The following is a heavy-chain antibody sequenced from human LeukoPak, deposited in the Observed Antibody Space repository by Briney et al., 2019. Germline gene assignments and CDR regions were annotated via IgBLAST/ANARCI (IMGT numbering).Heavy chain of an antibody. CDR2: ISGSGGST. J-gene: IGHJ4*02. Sequence: GGSLRLSCAASGFTFSSYAMSWVRQAPGKGLEWVSAISGSGGSTYYADSVKGRFTVSRDNSKNTLYLQMNSLRAEDTAVYYCEIYSSGWYSDYWGQGTLVTVSS. D-gene: IGHD6-19*01. CDR3: EIYSSGWYSDY. CDR1: GFTFSSYA. V-gene: IGHV3-23*01.